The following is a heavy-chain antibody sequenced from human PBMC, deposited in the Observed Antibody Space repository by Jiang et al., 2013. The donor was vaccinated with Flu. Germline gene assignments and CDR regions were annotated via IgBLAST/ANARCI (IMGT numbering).Heavy chain of an antibody. CDR3: ARGDSSSWYGAIMVENWFDP. D-gene: IGHD6-13*01. CDR1: GYTFTGYY. J-gene: IGHJ5*02. Sequence: VQLVESGAEVKKPGASVKVSCKASGYTFTGYYMHWARQAPGQGLEWMGWINPNSGGTNYAQKFQGRVTMTRDTSISTAYMELSRLRSDDTAVYYCARGDSSSWYGAIMVENWFDPWGQGTLVTVSS. CDR2: INPNSGGT. V-gene: IGHV1-2*02.